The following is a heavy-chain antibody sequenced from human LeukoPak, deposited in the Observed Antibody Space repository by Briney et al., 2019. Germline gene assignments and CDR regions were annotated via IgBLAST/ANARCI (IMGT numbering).Heavy chain of an antibody. Sequence: PGGSLRLSCAASGFTFSSYEMNWVRQAPGKGLEWVSYISSSGSTIYYADSVKGRFTISRDNAKNSLYLQMNSLRAEDTAVYYCARAMVRGVIVFFDYWGQGTLVTVSS. J-gene: IGHJ4*02. CDR1: GFTFSSYE. CDR3: ARAMVRGVIVFFDY. D-gene: IGHD3-10*01. V-gene: IGHV3-48*03. CDR2: ISSSGSTI.